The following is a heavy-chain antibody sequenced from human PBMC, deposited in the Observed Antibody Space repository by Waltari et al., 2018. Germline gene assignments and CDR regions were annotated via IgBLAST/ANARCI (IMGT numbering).Heavy chain of an antibody. CDR3: AREDYYGPGRGDYYYYGMDV. Sequence: EVQLVESGGGLVLPGGSLRLSCAASGFTFSSSWMTWVRQAPGKGLEWVASIKQDGSEKYHADSMKGRFSISRDNAKNSLYLQMSNLRVEDTAVYYCAREDYYGPGRGDYYYYGMDVWGQGTTVTVSS. CDR1: GFTFSSSW. D-gene: IGHD3-10*01. J-gene: IGHJ6*02. CDR2: IKQDGSEK. V-gene: IGHV3-7*01.